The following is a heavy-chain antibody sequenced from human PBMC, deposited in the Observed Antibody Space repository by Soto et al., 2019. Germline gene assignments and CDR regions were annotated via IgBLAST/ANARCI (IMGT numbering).Heavy chain of an antibody. CDR3: ARSTYDSSGYDAFDI. CDR2: ISSSGSTI. CDR1: GFTFSSYE. D-gene: IGHD3-22*01. Sequence: GGSLRLSCAASGFTFSSYEMNWVRQAPGKGLEWVSYISSSGSTIYYADSVKGRFTISRDNAKNSLYLQMNSLRAEDTAVYYCARSTYDSSGYDAFDIWGQGTMVTVSS. V-gene: IGHV3-48*03. J-gene: IGHJ3*02.